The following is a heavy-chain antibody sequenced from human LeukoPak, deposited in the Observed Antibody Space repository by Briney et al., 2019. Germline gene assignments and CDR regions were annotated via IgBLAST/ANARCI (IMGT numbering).Heavy chain of an antibody. CDR1: GFTFSDYY. D-gene: IGHD3-9*01. CDR3: ARAGYYDILTGNYKGAFDI. V-gene: IGHV3-11*01. CDR2: ISSSGSTI. Sequence: GGSLRLSCAASGFTFSDYYMSWIRQAPGKGLEWVSYISSSGSTIYYADSVKGRFTISRDNAKNSLYLQMNSLRAEDTAVYYCARAGYYDILTGNYKGAFDIRGQGTMVTVSS. J-gene: IGHJ3*02.